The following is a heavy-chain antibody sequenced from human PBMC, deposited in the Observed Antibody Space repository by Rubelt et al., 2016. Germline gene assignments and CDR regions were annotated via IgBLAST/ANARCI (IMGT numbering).Heavy chain of an antibody. CDR3: AKDQEGYYGSGSHIDY. Sequence: QVQLVESGGGVVQPGRSLRLSCAASGFTFSSYGMHWVRQAPGKGLEWVAVISYDGSNKYYADSVKGRSTISRDNSKNTLYLQMNSLRAEDTAVYYCAKDQEGYYGSGSHIDYWGQGTLVTVSS. CDR2: ISYDGSNK. V-gene: IGHV3-30*18. CDR1: GFTFSSYG. D-gene: IGHD3-10*01. J-gene: IGHJ4*02.